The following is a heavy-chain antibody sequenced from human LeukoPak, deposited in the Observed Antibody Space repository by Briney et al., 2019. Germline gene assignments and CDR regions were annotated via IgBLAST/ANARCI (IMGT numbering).Heavy chain of an antibody. CDR2: IFYSGST. Sequence: PSETLSLTCSVSGGSIKNYYWRWIRQPPGKGLEWIGQIFYSGSTNYNPSLKSRVSILVDTSKNQFSLKLRSVTAADTALYYCARVGGGTTDKDYYYYGMDVWGQGTTVIVSS. D-gene: IGHD1-1*01. CDR1: GGSIKNYY. CDR3: ARVGGGTTDKDYYYYGMDV. V-gene: IGHV4-59*01. J-gene: IGHJ6*02.